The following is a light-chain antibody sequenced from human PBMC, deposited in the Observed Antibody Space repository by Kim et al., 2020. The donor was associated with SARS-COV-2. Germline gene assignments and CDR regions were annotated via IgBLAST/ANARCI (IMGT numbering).Light chain of an antibody. CDR3: QQAGSFPRT. CDR1: QGISGR. V-gene: IGKV1D-12*01. CDR2: DGS. Sequence: ASGGHRVTIPGRASQGISGRLAWYQQKPGRAPQLLIYDGSSLQSGVPSRFSGSGSGTDFTLSISSVQSEDFATYYCQQAGSFPRTFGQGTKVDIK. J-gene: IGKJ1*01.